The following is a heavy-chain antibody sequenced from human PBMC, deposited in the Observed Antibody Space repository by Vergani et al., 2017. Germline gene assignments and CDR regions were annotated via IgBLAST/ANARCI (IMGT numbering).Heavy chain of an antibody. Sequence: QVQLQESGPGLVKPAETLSLSCTVSAVSLQSHYWARLRQSPGKGLEYIGFIYHSGSTIYHPSLKSRVTMSVDMSKNQFSLKLKSVTSADTAVYYCATVGTQWVVNGFFDHWGQGILVTVSS. CDR2: IYHSGST. CDR3: ATVGTQWVVNGFFDH. V-gene: IGHV4-59*11. CDR1: AVSLQSHY. D-gene: IGHD6-19*01. J-gene: IGHJ4*02.